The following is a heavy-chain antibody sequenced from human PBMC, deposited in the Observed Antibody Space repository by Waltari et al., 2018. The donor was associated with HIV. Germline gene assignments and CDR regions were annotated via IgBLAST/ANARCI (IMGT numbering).Heavy chain of an antibody. CDR2: IFGSGGT. Sequence: QVQLQESGPGLVKPSRTLSLTCTVSGGSISSGNYYWSWIRPPAGKGLEWIGRIFGSGGTNYNPSLKSRVTISVDTSKNQFSLRLSSLTAADTAVYFCARGIDDSTGYMKNGFDYWGQGTLVTVSS. J-gene: IGHJ4*02. D-gene: IGHD3-22*01. V-gene: IGHV4-61*02. CDR3: ARGIDDSTGYMKNGFDY. CDR1: GGSISSGNYY.